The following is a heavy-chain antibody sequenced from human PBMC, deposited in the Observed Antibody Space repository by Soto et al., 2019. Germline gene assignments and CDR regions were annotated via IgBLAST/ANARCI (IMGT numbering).Heavy chain of an antibody. D-gene: IGHD6-13*01. CDR1: GYTFTNYD. CDR3: ARWGQNAAAGPKFDY. Sequence: QVQLVQSGAEVKKPGASVRVSCKTSGYTFTNYDINWVRQATGQGLEWMGWMNPNSGNTGYGQKFQGRLSMTRDNTISTAYMGLRSLRSKDSAVYYCARWGQNAAAGPKFDYWGQGTLVTVSS. CDR2: MNPNSGNT. J-gene: IGHJ4*02. V-gene: IGHV1-8*01.